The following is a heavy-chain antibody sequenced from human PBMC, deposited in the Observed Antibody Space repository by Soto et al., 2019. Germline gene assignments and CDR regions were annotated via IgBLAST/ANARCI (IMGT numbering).Heavy chain of an antibody. Sequence: EVQLVESGGGLVQPGGSLRLSCAASGFTFSGYWMHWVRHVPGKGLVWVSRINSDGSSTDYADSVKGRFTISRDNTKNTLYLQLNSLRAEDTAIYYCGRWGTVVVPPTAPGGYWGQGTLVTVTS. D-gene: IGHD2-21*01. V-gene: IGHV3-74*01. CDR3: GRWGTVVVPPTAPGGY. CDR2: INSDGSST. CDR1: GFTFSGYW. J-gene: IGHJ4*02.